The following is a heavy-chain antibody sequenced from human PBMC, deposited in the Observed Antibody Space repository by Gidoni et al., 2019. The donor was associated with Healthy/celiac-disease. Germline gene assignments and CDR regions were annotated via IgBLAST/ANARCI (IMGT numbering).Heavy chain of an antibody. V-gene: IGHV4-39*01. CDR1: GGSISSSSYY. J-gene: IGHJ4*02. CDR3: ARQAVTTSFLDY. CDR2: IYYSGST. D-gene: IGHD4-17*01. Sequence: QLQLQESGPGLVKPSETLSLTCTVSGGSISSSSYYWGWIRQPPGKGLEWIGSIYYSGSTYYNPSLKSRVTISVDTSKNQFSLKLSSVTAADTAVYYCARQAVTTSFLDYWGQGTLVTVSS.